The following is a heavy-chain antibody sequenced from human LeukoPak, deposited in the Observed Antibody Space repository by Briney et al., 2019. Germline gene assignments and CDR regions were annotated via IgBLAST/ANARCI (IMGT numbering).Heavy chain of an antibody. CDR2: IHTSGST. J-gene: IGHJ4*02. Sequence: PSETLSLTCTVSGDSISSSYWGWIRQPAGKGLEWIGRIHTSGSTYYSPSLKSRVTMSVDTSTNQFSLKLSSVTAADTAMYYCARVRLGRGLDYWGQGILVTVSS. CDR1: GDSISSSY. D-gene: IGHD6-19*01. V-gene: IGHV4-4*07. CDR3: ARVRLGRGLDY.